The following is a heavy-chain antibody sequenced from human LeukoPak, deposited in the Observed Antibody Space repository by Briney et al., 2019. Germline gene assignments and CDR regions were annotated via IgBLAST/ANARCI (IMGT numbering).Heavy chain of an antibody. CDR3: ARCLAVARRNAFDI. V-gene: IGHV4-39*01. CDR2: IYYTGST. Sequence: SETLSLTCTVSGGSISSSSYYWGWIRQPPGKGLEWIGIIYYTGSTYFNPSLKSRVTISVDTSKNQFSLKLSSVTAAYTAVYYCARCLAVARRNAFDIWGQGTMVTVSS. D-gene: IGHD6-19*01. CDR1: GGSISSSSYY. J-gene: IGHJ3*02.